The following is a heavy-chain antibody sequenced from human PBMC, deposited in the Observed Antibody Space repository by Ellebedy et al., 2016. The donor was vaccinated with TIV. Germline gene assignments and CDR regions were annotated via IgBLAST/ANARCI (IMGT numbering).Heavy chain of an antibody. CDR2: INPSGGST. CDR3: AAERYSDGCCWFDP. CDR1: GYTFTSYY. J-gene: IGHJ5*02. Sequence: ASVKVSCKASGYTFTSYYMHWVRQAPGQGLEWMGIINPSGGSTSYAQKLQGRITITRDMSTSTVYMELHSLTPEDTAIYYCAAERYSDGCCWFDPWGPGALVTVSS. V-gene: IGHV1-46*01. D-gene: IGHD5-12*01.